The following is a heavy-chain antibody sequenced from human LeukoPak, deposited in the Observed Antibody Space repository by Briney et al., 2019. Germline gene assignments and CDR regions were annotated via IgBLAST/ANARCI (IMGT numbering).Heavy chain of an antibody. Sequence: SVKVSCKASGGTFSSYAISWVRQAPGQGLEWMGGIIPIFGTANYAQKLQGRVTITADESTSTAYMELSSLRSEDTAVYYCARAAMAGTSPPDYWGQGTLVTVSS. CDR3: ARAAMAGTSPPDY. CDR2: IIPIFGTA. V-gene: IGHV1-69*01. D-gene: IGHD6-19*01. CDR1: GGTFSSYA. J-gene: IGHJ4*02.